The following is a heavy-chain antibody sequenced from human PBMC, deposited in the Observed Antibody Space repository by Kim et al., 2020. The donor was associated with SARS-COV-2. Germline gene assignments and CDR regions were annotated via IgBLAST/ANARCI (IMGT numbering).Heavy chain of an antibody. J-gene: IGHJ5*02. Sequence: PGQGLRGMGRINPNSGGTNYAQKFQGRVTMTRDTSISTAYMELSRLRSDDTAVYYCARARYSYGSPGLPNWFDPWGQGTLVTVSS. CDR2: INPNSGGT. CDR3: ARARYSYGSPGLPNWFDP. V-gene: IGHV1-2*06. D-gene: IGHD5-18*01.